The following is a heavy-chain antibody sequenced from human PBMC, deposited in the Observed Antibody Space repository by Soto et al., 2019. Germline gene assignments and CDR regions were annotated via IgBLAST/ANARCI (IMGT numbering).Heavy chain of an antibody. V-gene: IGHV1-18*01. Sequence: VSVKVSCKASGYTFTRYGIIWVRQAPGQGLEWMGWISGYNGDANYAQRFQGRVSMTIDTSTTTAYMELRTLTPDDTAVYYCAKNGQPPYYYYGLDVWGQGTTVTVSS. CDR2: ISGYNGDA. CDR1: GYTFTRYG. D-gene: IGHD2-8*01. CDR3: AKNGQPPYYYYGLDV. J-gene: IGHJ6*02.